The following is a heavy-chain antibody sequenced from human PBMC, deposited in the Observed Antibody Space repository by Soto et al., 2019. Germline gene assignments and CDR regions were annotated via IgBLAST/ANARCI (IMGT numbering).Heavy chain of an antibody. CDR1: GGSISSSSYY. J-gene: IGHJ6*03. CDR2: IYYSGST. V-gene: IGHV4-39*02. D-gene: IGHD2-2*01. Sequence: PSETLSLTCTVSGGSISSSSYYWGWIRQPPGKGLEWIGSIYYSGSTYYNPSLKSRVTISVDTSKNQFSLKLSSVTAADTAVYYCAREGDCSSTSCYYYYYYMDVWGKGTTVTVSS. CDR3: AREGDCSSTSCYYYYYYMDV.